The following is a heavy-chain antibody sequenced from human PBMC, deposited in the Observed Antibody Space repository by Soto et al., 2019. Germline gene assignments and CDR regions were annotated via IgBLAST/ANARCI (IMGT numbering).Heavy chain of an antibody. J-gene: IGHJ3*02. CDR2: IYSGGNT. D-gene: IGHD2-15*01. CDR1: GITVTSNY. Sequence: EVQLVESGGGLVQPGGSLRLSCAASGITVTSNYMNWVRQAPGKGLEWVSLIYSGGNTDYADSVKGRFTISRDNSKNSLYLQMNSLRAEDTAVYYCARAGKTYSAFDIWGQGTLVTVSS. V-gene: IGHV3-66*01. CDR3: ARAGKTYSAFDI.